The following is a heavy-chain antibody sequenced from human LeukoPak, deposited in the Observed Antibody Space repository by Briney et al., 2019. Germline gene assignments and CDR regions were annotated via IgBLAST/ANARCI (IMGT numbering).Heavy chain of an antibody. J-gene: IGHJ4*02. CDR1: GFSFSSYW. CDR2: IRTDGGTK. Sequence: GGSLRLSCEGSGFSFSSYWIHWVRQAPGKGLAWVSRIRTDGGTKYYADSVKGRFTVSRDNARNTLYLQMDSLRVDDTAVYYCARDWAWGGFDHWGQGTLVTVSS. CDR3: ARDWAWGGFDH. D-gene: IGHD3-16*01. V-gene: IGHV3-74*01.